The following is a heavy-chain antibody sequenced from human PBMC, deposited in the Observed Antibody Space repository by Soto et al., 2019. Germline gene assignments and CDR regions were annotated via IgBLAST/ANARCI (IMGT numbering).Heavy chain of an antibody. CDR1: GGTFNNYV. J-gene: IGHJ4*02. Sequence: QVQLVQSGAEVKKPGSSVKVSCRASGGTFNNYVINWVRQAPGQGLEWMAGIIPIFGTPNYAQKFQGRVTITADKSTSTAYMELISLRSEDTAVYYCAGRCDGTNCLAHFDYWGLGTLVTVSS. CDR3: AGRCDGTNCLAHFDY. V-gene: IGHV1-69*06. CDR2: IIPIFGTP. D-gene: IGHD2-21*01.